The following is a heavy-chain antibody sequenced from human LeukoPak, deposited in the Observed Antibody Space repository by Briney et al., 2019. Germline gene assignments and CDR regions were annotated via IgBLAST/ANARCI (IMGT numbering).Heavy chain of an antibody. Sequence: GGSLRLSCAASGFTFSSYAMSWVRQAPGKGLEWVSAISGSGGSTYYADSVKGRFTISRDNSKNTLYLQMNSLRAEDTAVYYCAKRRASAKVEYYMDVWGKGTTVTVSS. CDR3: AKRRASAKVEYYMDV. CDR1: GFTFSSYA. J-gene: IGHJ6*03. V-gene: IGHV3-23*01. CDR2: ISGSGGST. D-gene: IGHD5-24*01.